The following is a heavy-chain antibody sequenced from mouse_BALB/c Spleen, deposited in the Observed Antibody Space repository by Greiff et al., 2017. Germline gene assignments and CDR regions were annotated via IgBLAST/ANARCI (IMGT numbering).Heavy chain of an antibody. CDR3: ASSTMITMGYAMDY. Sequence: EVQLQQSGPELVKPGASVKMSCKASGYTFTSYVMHWVKQKPGQGLEWIGYINPYNDGTKYNEKFKGKATLTSDKSSSTAYMELSSLTSEDSAVYYCASSTMITMGYAMDYWGQGTSVTVSS. J-gene: IGHJ4*01. CDR1: GYTFTSYV. D-gene: IGHD2-4*01. CDR2: INPYNDGT. V-gene: IGHV1-14*01.